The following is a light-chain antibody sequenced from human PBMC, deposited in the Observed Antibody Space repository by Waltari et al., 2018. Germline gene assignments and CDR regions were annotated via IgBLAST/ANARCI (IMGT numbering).Light chain of an antibody. Sequence: QSALTQPASVSGSPGQSITISCTGTTSDIGTYDVVSWFQQRPGKAPQLLISEVSKRPSQISRRFAGSKSGNTASLTISGLQAEDEADYYCCSFANDSRVFGGGTKVTVL. CDR2: EVS. CDR1: TSDIGTYDV. CDR3: CSFANDSRV. V-gene: IGLV2-23*02. J-gene: IGLJ3*02.